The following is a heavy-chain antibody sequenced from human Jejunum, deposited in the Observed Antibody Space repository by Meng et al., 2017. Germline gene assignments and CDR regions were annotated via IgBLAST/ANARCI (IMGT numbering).Heavy chain of an antibody. CDR3: AKDGGISFTDFDY. Sequence: GESLKISCAASGFTFSSYAMHWVRQAPGKGLEWLAVISDDGNRQYYPDSVKGRLTISRDNSRNTLFVQMNSLSAEDTAVYYCAKDGGISFTDFDYWGQGTLVTVSS. V-gene: IGHV3-30*01. CDR1: GFTFSSYA. J-gene: IGHJ4*02. CDR2: ISDDGNRQ. D-gene: IGHD3-16*01.